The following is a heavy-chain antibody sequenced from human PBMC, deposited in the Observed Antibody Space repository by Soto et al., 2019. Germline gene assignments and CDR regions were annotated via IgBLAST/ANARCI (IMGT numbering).Heavy chain of an antibody. Sequence: PSETLSLTCTVSGGSISSYYWSWIRQPPGKGLEWIGYIYYSGSTNYNPSLKSRVTISVDTSKNQFSLKLGSVTAADTAVYYCARQRGGSYYWYFDYWGQGTLVTVSS. J-gene: IGHJ4*02. CDR3: ARQRGGSYYWYFDY. V-gene: IGHV4-59*08. CDR1: GGSISSYY. CDR2: IYYSGST. D-gene: IGHD1-26*01.